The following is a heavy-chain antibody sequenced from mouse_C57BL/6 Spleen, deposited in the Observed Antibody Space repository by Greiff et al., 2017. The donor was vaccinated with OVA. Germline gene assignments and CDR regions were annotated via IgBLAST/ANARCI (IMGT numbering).Heavy chain of an antibody. CDR1: GYTFTDYY. D-gene: IGHD1-1*01. CDR3: ERHYYGSSDPFAY. CDR2: INPNNGGT. Sequence: EVQLQQSGPELVKPGASVKISCKASGYTFTDYYMNWVKQSHGKSLEWIGDINPNNGGTSYNQKFKGKATLTVDKSSSTAYMELRSLTSEDSAVYYCERHYYGSSDPFAYWGKGTLVTVSA. J-gene: IGHJ3*01. V-gene: IGHV1-26*01.